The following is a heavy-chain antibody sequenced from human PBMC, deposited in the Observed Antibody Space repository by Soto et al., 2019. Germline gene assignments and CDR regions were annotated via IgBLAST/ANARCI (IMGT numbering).Heavy chain of an antibody. J-gene: IGHJ6*02. Sequence: GGSLRLSCAASGFTFISFGMHWVRQAPGKGLEWVAVISYDGSNKYYADSVKGRFTISRDNSKNTLYLQMNSLRAEDTAVYYCAKELEYYYYVMDVWGQGTTVTVSS. CDR1: GFTFISFG. CDR2: ISYDGSNK. D-gene: IGHD1-1*01. CDR3: AKELEYYYYVMDV. V-gene: IGHV3-30*18.